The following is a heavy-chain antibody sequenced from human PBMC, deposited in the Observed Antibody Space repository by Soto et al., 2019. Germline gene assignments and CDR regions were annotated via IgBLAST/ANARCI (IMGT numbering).Heavy chain of an antibody. Sequence: GSLRLSCAVSGITFSAYWMNWVRQAPGKGLEWVANIKQDGSETYYVDSVKGRFTISRDNAKNSLYLQMNSLRAEDTAVYYCARGPVTSGHYFLYWGQGTLVTVSS. CDR2: IKQDGSET. CDR3: ARGPVTSGHYFLY. V-gene: IGHV3-7*01. CDR1: GITFSAYW. J-gene: IGHJ4*02. D-gene: IGHD3-22*01.